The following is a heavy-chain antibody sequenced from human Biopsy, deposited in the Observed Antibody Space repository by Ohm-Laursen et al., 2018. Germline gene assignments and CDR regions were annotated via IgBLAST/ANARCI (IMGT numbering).Heavy chain of an antibody. CDR1: GGSIGSFS. CDR3: ARGMRSSGWPYFDS. D-gene: IGHD6-25*01. CDR2: IYDRGST. Sequence: TLTLTCTVSGGSIGSFSWTWIRQPPGQGLEYIGYIYDRGSTANYNPSLESRVTMSVDMPKNQFSLKLSSVTAADTAIYYCARGMRSSGWPYFDSWGQGTLVTVSS. J-gene: IGHJ4*02. V-gene: IGHV4-59*01.